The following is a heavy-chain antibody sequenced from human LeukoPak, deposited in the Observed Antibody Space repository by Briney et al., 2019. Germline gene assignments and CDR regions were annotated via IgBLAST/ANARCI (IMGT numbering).Heavy chain of an antibody. Sequence: GGSLRLSCATSGFTFSTFWMHWVRQAPGKGLVWVSRINHDGSSTNYADSVKGRFTISRDNAKNTLHLQMNSLRAEDAAVYYCVRDWGYDSSGYWQKYFDSWGQGTLVTVSS. CDR3: VRDWGYDSSGYWQKYFDS. CDR2: INHDGSST. V-gene: IGHV3-74*01. CDR1: GFTFSTFW. J-gene: IGHJ4*02. D-gene: IGHD3-22*01.